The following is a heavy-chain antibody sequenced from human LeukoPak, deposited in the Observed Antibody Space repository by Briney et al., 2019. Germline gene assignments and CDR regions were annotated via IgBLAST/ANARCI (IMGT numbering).Heavy chain of an antibody. CDR2: IIPIFGTA. J-gene: IGHJ4*02. V-gene: IGHV1-69*05. D-gene: IGHD4-17*01. Sequence: SVKVSCKASGGTFSSYAISWVRQAPGQGLEWMGGIIPIFGTANYAQKFQGRVTITTDESTSTAYMELSSLRSEDTAVYYCARGGGPGDYGDQHDYWGQGTLVTVSS. CDR3: ARGGGPGDYGDQHDY. CDR1: GGTFSSYA.